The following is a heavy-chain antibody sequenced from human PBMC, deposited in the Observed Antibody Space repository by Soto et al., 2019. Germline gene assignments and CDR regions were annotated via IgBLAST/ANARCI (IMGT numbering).Heavy chain of an antibody. V-gene: IGHV3-30*18. Sequence: GVSLSLSCAASGFTVSSYGMHWVRQAPGKGLEWVAVISYDGSNKYYADSVKGRFTISRDNSKNTLYLQMNSLRAEDTAVYYCAKDGFDYWGQGTLVTVSS. CDR2: ISYDGSNK. CDR3: AKDGFDY. CDR1: GFTVSSYG. J-gene: IGHJ4*02.